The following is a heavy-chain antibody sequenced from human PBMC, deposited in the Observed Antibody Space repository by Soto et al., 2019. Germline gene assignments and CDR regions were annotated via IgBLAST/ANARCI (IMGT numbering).Heavy chain of an antibody. J-gene: IGHJ4*02. CDR2: ISWNSGSI. CDR3: AKDIAAAGTVFDY. V-gene: IGHV3-9*01. Sequence: EVQLVESGGGLVQPGRSLRLSCAASGFTFDDYDMHWVRQAPGKGLEWVSGISWNSGSIGYADSVKGRFTISRDNAKNSLYLQMNSLRAEDTALYYCAKDIAAAGTVFDYWGQGTLVNVSS. CDR1: GFTFDDYD. D-gene: IGHD6-13*01.